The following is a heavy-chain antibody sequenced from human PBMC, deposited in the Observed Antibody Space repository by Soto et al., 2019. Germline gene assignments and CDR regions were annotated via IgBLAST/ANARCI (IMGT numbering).Heavy chain of an antibody. CDR1: GYRLDDAW. Sequence: GESLKISCKGVGYRLDDAWIGWVRQMPGKGLEWMGIIKPGGSDLRYRPSFRGHVTIPADAPVNTAYLQWDSLKASGSAIYYCAVQISYVCDLWGQGTLVTVSS. V-gene: IGHV5-51*04. J-gene: IGHJ4*02. D-gene: IGHD3-16*01. CDR3: AVQISYVCDL. CDR2: IKPGGSDL.